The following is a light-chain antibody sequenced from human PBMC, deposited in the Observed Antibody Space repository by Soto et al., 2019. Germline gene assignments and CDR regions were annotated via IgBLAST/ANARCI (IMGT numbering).Light chain of an antibody. Sequence: QSALTQPPSASGTPGQRVTISCSGSRSNIGDNYVFWYHQVPGTAPKLLIYRNDQRPSGVPDRFSGSKSGTSASLAISGLRAEYEADYYCAAWDDNLSAYVFGSGTKLTVL. J-gene: IGLJ1*01. CDR2: RND. CDR1: RSNIGDNY. CDR3: AAWDDNLSAYV. V-gene: IGLV1-47*01.